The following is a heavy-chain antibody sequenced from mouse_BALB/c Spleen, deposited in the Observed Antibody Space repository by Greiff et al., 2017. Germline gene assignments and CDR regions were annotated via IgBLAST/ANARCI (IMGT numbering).Heavy chain of an antibody. D-gene: IGHD2-10*01. CDR3: ARASYGNYGLDY. J-gene: IGHJ4*01. CDR2: IDPSDSYT. V-gene: IGHV1-69*02. Sequence: QVQLQQSGAELVKPGASVKLSCKASGYTFTSYWMHWVKQRPGQGLEWIGEIDPSDSYTNYNQKFKGKATLTVDKSSSTAYMQLSSLTSEDSAVYYCARASYGNYGLDYWGQGTSVTVSS. CDR1: GYTFTSYW.